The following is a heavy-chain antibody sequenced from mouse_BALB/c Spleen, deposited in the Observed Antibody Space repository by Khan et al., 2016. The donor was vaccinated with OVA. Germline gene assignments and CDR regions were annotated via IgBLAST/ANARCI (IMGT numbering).Heavy chain of an antibody. CDR1: GFSLSSYN. D-gene: IGHD2-14*01. CDR2: IWGGGGT. CDR3: ARSYYRYDGYYAMDY. Sequence: QVQLKESGPGLVAPSQSLTITCTVSGFSLSSYNINWVRQPPGKGLEWLGMIWGGGGTDYNSTLKSRRTNSKDNSMSQVFVKMNIRQTDDSAMYYCARSYYRYDGYYAMDYWGQGTSVTVSS. V-gene: IGHV2-6-4*01. J-gene: IGHJ4*01.